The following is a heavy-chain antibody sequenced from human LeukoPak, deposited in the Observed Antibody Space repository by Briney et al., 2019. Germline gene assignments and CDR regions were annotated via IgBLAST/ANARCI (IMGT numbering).Heavy chain of an antibody. Sequence: PSETLSLTCGVYGGSFSGYYWSWIRQPPGKGLEWIGEINNSGSTNYNPSLKSRVTISVDTSKNQFSLKLSSVTAADTAVYYCARVRCSSTSCHGMDVWGQGTTVTVSS. J-gene: IGHJ6*02. V-gene: IGHV4-34*01. CDR3: ARVRCSSTSCHGMDV. CDR2: INNSGST. CDR1: GGSFSGYY. D-gene: IGHD2-2*01.